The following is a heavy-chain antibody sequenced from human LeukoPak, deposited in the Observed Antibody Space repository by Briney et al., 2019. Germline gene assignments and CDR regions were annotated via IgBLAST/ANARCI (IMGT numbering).Heavy chain of an antibody. CDR3: ARSPGYRSNDAFDI. CDR1: GDTVSSNGAT. J-gene: IGHJ3*02. Sequence: SQTLSLTCAISGDTVSSNGATWNWIRQSPSRGLEWLGRTYYRSNWYNDYAVIVRSRITINPDTSKNQFSLQLYSVTPEDAAVYYCARSPGYRSNDAFDIWGQGTMVTVSS. D-gene: IGHD5-12*01. CDR2: TYYRSNWYN. V-gene: IGHV6-1*01.